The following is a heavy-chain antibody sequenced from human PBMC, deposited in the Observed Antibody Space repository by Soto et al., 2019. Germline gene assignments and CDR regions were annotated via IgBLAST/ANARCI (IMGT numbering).Heavy chain of an antibody. V-gene: IGHV3-21*01. J-gene: IGHJ6*02. CDR3: ARDELLSYYYGMDA. CDR1: GFTFSSYS. D-gene: IGHD2-15*01. CDR2: ISSSSSYI. Sequence: GGSLRLSCAASGFTFSSYSMNWVRQAPGKGLEWVSSISSSSSYIYYADSVKGRFTISRDNAKNSLYLQMNSLRAEDTAVYYCARDELLSYYYGMDAWGQGTTVTVSS.